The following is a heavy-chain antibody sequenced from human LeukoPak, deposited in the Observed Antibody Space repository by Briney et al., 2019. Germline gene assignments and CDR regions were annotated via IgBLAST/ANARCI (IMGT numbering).Heavy chain of an antibody. J-gene: IGHJ4*02. V-gene: IGHV1-46*01. Sequence: GASVKVSCKASGYTFTSYDTHWVRQAPGQGLEWMGIINPSGDSTSYAQKFQGRVTMTRDTSTSTVYMELSSLRSEDTAVCYCASVLYCGADCYSGRYFFDYWGQGTLVTVSS. CDR1: GYTFTSYD. CDR2: INPSGDST. D-gene: IGHD2-21*02. CDR3: ASVLYCGADCYSGRYFFDY.